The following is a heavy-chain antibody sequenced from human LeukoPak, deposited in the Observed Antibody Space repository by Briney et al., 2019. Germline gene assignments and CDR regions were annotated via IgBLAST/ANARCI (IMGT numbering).Heavy chain of an antibody. V-gene: IGHV3-30*18. Sequence: LRLSCAASGFTFSNYGMHWVRQAPGKGLEWVALISYDGSNKYYADSVKGRFTISRDNSKNTLYLQMNSLKPEDTAVYYCAKDPFGSGKNWFDPWGQGTLVTVSS. CDR2: ISYDGSNK. CDR1: GFTFSNYG. J-gene: IGHJ5*02. D-gene: IGHD3-10*01. CDR3: AKDPFGSGKNWFDP.